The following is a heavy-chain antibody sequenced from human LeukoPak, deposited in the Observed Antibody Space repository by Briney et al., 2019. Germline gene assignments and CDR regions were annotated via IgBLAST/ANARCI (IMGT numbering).Heavy chain of an antibody. Sequence: ASVKVSCKASGYTFTGYYMHWVRQPPGQGLEWMGWINPNSGGTNYAQKFQGRVTMTRDTSISTAYMELSRLRSDDTAVYYCARVPDSSGYYYFDYWGQGTLVTVSS. CDR1: GYTFTGYY. D-gene: IGHD3-22*01. CDR2: INPNSGGT. J-gene: IGHJ4*02. CDR3: ARVPDSSGYYYFDY. V-gene: IGHV1-2*02.